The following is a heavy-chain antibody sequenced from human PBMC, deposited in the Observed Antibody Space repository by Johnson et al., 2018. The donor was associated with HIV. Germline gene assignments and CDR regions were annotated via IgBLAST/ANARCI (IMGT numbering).Heavy chain of an antibody. CDR2: ISSSGSTI. CDR3: ARDQSEVDAFDI. Sequence: QVLLVEYGGGVVGTGGSLRLSCAASGFTFDDYGMSWVRQAPGKGLEWVSYISSSGSTIYYADSVKGRFTSSRDNAKNSLYLQMNSLGAEETAVYYCARDQSEVDAFDIWGQGTMVTVSS. J-gene: IGHJ3*02. CDR1: GFTFDDYG. V-gene: IGHV3-11*04.